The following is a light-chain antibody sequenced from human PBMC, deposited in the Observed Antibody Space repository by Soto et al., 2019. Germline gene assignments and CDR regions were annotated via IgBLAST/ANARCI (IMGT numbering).Light chain of an antibody. J-gene: IGKJ1*01. CDR3: QQSYSTLWT. V-gene: IGKV1-39*01. CDR2: AAS. CDR1: QSISSY. Sequence: DIQMTQSPSSLSASVGDGVTVTCRASQSISSYLNWYQQKPGKAPKLLIYAASSLQSGVPSRFSGSGSGTDFTLTISSLQHEDFATYYCQQSYSTLWTFGQGTKVDIK.